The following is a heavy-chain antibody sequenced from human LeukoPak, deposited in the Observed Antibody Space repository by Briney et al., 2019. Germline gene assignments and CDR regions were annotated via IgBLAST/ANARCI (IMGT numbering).Heavy chain of an antibody. J-gene: IGHJ3*02. CDR2: ISSSGSTI. Sequence: GGSLRLPCAASGFTFSDYYMSWIRQAPGKGLEWVSYISSSGSTIYYADSVKGRFTISRDNAKNSLYLQMNSLRAEDTAVYYCARVNTHDAFDIWGQGTMVTVSS. CDR1: GFTFSDYY. V-gene: IGHV3-11*01. CDR3: ARVNTHDAFDI.